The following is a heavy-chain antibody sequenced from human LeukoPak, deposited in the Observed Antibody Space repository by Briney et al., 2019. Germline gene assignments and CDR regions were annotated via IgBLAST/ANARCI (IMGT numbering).Heavy chain of an antibody. V-gene: IGHV5-51*01. D-gene: IGHD1-26*01. Sequence: GASVKVSCKASGYTFTGYYMHWVRQAPGQGLEWMGIIYPGDSDTRYSPSFQGQVTISADKSISTAYLQWSSLKASDTAMYYCARQTKWELLTDYWGQGTLVTVSS. J-gene: IGHJ4*02. CDR3: ARQTKWELLTDY. CDR2: IYPGDSDT. CDR1: GYTFTGYY.